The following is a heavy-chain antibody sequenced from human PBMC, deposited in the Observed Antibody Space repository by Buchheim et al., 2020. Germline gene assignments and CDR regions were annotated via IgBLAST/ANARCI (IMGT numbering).Heavy chain of an antibody. CDR3: ARYRRLIKWLRPYYGMDV. D-gene: IGHD5-12*01. CDR1: GGSFSGYY. J-gene: IGHJ6*02. V-gene: IGHV4-34*01. CDR2: INHSGST. Sequence: QVQLQQWGAGLLKPSETLSLTCAVYGGSFSGYYWSWIRQPPGKGLEWIGEINHSGSTNYNPSLTSRVTISVDTSKNQFSLKLSSVTAADTAVYYCARYRRLIKWLRPYYGMDVWGQGTT.